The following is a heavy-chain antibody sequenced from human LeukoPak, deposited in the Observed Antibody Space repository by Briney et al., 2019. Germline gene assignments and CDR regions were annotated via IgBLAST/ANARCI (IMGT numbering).Heavy chain of an antibody. V-gene: IGHV4-61*02. J-gene: IGHJ4*02. D-gene: IGHD1-26*01. CDR3: ARGSRGQLDY. Sequence: PSETLSLTCTVSGGSISSGSYYWSWIRQPAGKGLEWIGRIYTSGSTNYNPSLKSRVTISVDTSKNQFSLKLSSVTAADTAVYYCARGSRGQLDYWGQGTLVTVSS. CDR2: IYTSGST. CDR1: GGSISSGSYY.